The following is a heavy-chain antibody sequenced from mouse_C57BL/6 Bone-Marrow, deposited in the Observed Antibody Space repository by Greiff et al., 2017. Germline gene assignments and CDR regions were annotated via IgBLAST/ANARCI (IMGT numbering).Heavy chain of an antibody. J-gene: IGHJ2*01. D-gene: IGHD2-5*01. CDR3: ARTRAYYSNSLPYYFDY. Sequence: QVQLKHSGPELVKPGASVKISCKASGYAFSSSWMNWVKQRPGKGLEWIGRIYPGDGDTNYNGKFKGKATLTADKSSSTAYMQLSSLTSEDSAVYFCARTRAYYSNSLPYYFDYWGQGTTLTVSS. CDR2: IYPGDGDT. CDR1: GYAFSSSW. V-gene: IGHV1-82*01.